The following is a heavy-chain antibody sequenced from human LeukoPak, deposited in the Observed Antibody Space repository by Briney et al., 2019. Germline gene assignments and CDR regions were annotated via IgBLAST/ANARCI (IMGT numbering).Heavy chain of an antibody. CDR2: ISGTGGAT. Sequence: GGSLRLSCLASGFSFGNCAMSWVRQAPGKGLQWVSQISGTGGATWYAGFARDRFTISRDNSKKTLYLQMSGLRVEDTAMYYCVKDPRDTYGTNWFVSGGQGTLPIVSS. CDR1: GFSFGNCA. CDR3: VKDPRDTYGTNWFVS. V-gene: IGHV3-23*01. J-gene: IGHJ5*01. D-gene: IGHD2-21*01.